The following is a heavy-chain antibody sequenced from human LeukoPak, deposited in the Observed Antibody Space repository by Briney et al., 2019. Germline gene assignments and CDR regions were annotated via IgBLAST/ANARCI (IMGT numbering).Heavy chain of an antibody. V-gene: IGHV3-72*01. J-gene: IGHJ4*02. CDR3: TRDDGLVF. CDR2: TRNKANSYTT. D-gene: IGHD2-8*01. CDR1: GFTFSDHY. Sequence: GGSLRLSCAASGFTFSDHYMDWVRQAPGKGLEWIGRTRNKANSYTTGYAAFVRGRFTISRDDSKNSLYLQMNGLKTEDTAVYYCTRDDGLVFWGQGTLVTVSS.